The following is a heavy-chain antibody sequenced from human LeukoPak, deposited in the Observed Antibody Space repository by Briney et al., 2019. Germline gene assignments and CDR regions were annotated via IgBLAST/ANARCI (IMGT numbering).Heavy chain of an antibody. J-gene: IGHJ4*02. D-gene: IGHD5-12*01. CDR3: ARNSGDRLDY. CDR2: IYYSGST. Sequence: PSETLSLTCTVSGGSISSYYWSWIRQPPGKGLEWIGYIYYSGSTNYNPSLKSRVTILVDTSKNQFSLKLSSVTAADTAVYYCARNSGDRLDYWGQGTLVTVSS. CDR1: GGSISSYY. V-gene: IGHV4-59*01.